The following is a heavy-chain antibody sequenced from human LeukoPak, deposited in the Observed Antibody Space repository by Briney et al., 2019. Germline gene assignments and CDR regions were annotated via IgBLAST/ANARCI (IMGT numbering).Heavy chain of an antibody. CDR3: AITYPDAFDI. V-gene: IGHV4-59*11. CDR2: IYYSGST. CDR1: GGSISSHC. Sequence: KPSETLSLTCTVSGGSISSHCWSWIRQPPGKGLEWIGYIYYSGSTNYNPSLKSRVTISVDTSKNQFSLKLSSVTAADTAVYYCAITYPDAFDIWGQGTMVTVSS. J-gene: IGHJ3*02.